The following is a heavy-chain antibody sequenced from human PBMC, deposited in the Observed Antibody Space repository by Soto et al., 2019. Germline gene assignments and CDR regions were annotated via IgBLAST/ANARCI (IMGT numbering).Heavy chain of an antibody. D-gene: IGHD3-10*01. J-gene: IGHJ4*02. CDR1: GFTFSSYD. V-gene: IGHV3-13*01. CDR3: XXXXXXGXXSY. CDR2: IGTAGDT. Sequence: EVQLVESGGGLVQPGGSLRLSCAASGFTFSSYDMHWVRQATGKGLEWVSAIGTAGDTYYPGSVKGRFTISRENAKNSLXXXXXXXXXXXXXXXXXXXXXXXGXXSYWGQGTLVTVXS.